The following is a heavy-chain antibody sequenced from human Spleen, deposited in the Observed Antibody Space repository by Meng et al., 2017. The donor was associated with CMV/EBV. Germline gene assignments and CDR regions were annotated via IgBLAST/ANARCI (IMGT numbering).Heavy chain of an antibody. CDR3: IWNDLGDY. CDR2: IKSKTDGETA. V-gene: IGHV3-15*01. Sequence: GRLVESGGDSVKPGGSLRPSCAGSGFTFSNAWMSWVRQAPGKGLEWVGRIKSKTDGETADYNAPVKGRFTISRDDSKNTLYLQMNSLKTEDTAIYYCIWNDLGDYWGQGTLVTVSS. D-gene: IGHD1-1*01. J-gene: IGHJ4*02. CDR1: GFTFSNAW.